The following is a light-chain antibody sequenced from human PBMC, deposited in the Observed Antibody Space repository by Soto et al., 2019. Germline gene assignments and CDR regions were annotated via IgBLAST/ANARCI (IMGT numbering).Light chain of an antibody. CDR3: QQLNGYPIT. Sequence: DIQLTQSPSFLSASVGERVTITCRASQGISRYLSWYQQKPGKAPNLLIYAASTLQSGVPSRFSGSGSGTEFTLTISSLQPEDFATYYCQQLNGYPITFGQGTRLEIQ. J-gene: IGKJ5*01. V-gene: IGKV1-9*01. CDR2: AAS. CDR1: QGISRY.